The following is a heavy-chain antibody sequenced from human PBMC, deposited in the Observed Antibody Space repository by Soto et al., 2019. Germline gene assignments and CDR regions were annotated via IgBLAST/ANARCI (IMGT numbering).Heavy chain of an antibody. CDR2: INAGNGNT. D-gene: IGHD2-15*01. CDR1: GYTFTSYA. V-gene: IGHV1-3*01. Sequence: ASVKVSCKASGYTFTSYAMHWVRQAPGQRLERMGWINAGNGNTKYSQKFQGRVTITRDTSASTAYMELSSLRSEDTAVYYCARDMGYALPDYWGQGTLVTVSS. J-gene: IGHJ4*02. CDR3: ARDMGYALPDY.